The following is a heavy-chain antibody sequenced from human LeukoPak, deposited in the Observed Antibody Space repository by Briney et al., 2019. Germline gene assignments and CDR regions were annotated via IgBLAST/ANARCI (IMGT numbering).Heavy chain of an antibody. V-gene: IGHV3-48*02. D-gene: IGHD6-19*01. CDR3: VAGTELVY. CDR1: GFTFSSYA. Sequence: GGSLRLSCAASGFTFSSYAMHWVRQAPGKGLEWISYISSTTTITYYADSVKGRFTISRDNAKNSLYLQMNSLRDESTAVYYCVAGTELVYWGQGTLVTVSS. J-gene: IGHJ4*02. CDR2: ISSTTTIT.